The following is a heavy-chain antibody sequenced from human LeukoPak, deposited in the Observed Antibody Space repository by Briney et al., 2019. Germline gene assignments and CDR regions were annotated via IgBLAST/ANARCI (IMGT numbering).Heavy chain of an antibody. D-gene: IGHD6-19*01. CDR3: ARAARIAVAAIYYYYYMDV. V-gene: IGHV3-53*01. J-gene: IGHJ6*03. Sequence: GGSLRLSCAASGFTVSSNYMSWVRQAPGKGLEWVSAISGSGGSTYYADSVKGRFTISRDNAKNSLYLQMNSLRAEDTAVYYCARAARIAVAAIYYYYYMDVWGKGTTVTVSS. CDR2: ISGSGGST. CDR1: GFTVSSNY.